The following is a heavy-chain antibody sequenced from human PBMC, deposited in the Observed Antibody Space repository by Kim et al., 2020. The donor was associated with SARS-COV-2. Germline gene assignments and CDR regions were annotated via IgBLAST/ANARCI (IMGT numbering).Heavy chain of an antibody. CDR2: T. CDR3: ASSTPGHWYFDL. J-gene: IGHJ2*01. V-gene: IGHV3-53*01. D-gene: IGHD3-10*01. Sequence: TYYADSVKGRFTISRDNAKNTLYLQMNSLRAEDTAVYYCASSTPGHWYFDLWGRGTLVTVSS.